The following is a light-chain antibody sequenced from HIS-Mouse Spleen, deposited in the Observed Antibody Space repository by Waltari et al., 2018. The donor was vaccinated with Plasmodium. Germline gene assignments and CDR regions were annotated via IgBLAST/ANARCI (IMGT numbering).Light chain of an antibody. CDR2: EVS. J-gene: IGLJ2*01. CDR1: SSDVGGYNY. V-gene: IGLV2-8*01. CDR3: SSYAGSNNLV. Sequence: QSALTQPPSASGSPGQSVTISCTGTSSDVGGYNYVSCYQQHPGKAPKLMINEVSKRPSGVPDRFSGSKSGNTASLTVSGLQAEDEADYYCSSYAGSNNLVFGGGTKLTVL.